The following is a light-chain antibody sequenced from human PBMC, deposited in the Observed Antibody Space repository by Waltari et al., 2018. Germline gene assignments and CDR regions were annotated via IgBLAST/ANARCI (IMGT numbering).Light chain of an antibody. CDR2: DVF. J-gene: IGLJ1*01. Sequence: QSALTQPASVSGSPGPSTTISCTGSSRDIAGYNYVPCYQQHPGKAPKLMIYDVFKRPSGVSSRFSGSKSDNTASLTISGLQPEDEADYYCCSYTSDTTGVFGTGTKVTVL. CDR1: SRDIAGYNY. CDR3: CSYTSDTTGV. V-gene: IGLV2-14*03.